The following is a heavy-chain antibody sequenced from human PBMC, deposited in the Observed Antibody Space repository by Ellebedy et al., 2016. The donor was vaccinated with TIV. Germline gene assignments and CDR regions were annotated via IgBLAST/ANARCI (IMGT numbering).Heavy chain of an antibody. CDR2: ISAYNGNT. J-gene: IGHJ5*02. Sequence: AASVKVSCKASGYTFTSYGISWVRQAPGQGLEWLGWISAYNGNTNSAQKIQGRVTMTTDTSTSTAYMELRSLISDDTAAYYGVLEWGFDPWGQGTLVIVSS. CDR3: VLEWGFDP. CDR1: GYTFTSYG. D-gene: IGHD1-1*01. V-gene: IGHV1-18*01.